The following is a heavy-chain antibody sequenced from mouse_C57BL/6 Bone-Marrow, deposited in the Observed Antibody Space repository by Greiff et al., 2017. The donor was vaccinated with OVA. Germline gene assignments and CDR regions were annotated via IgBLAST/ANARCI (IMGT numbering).Heavy chain of an antibody. CDR3: ASWLLPSYAMDY. Sequence: EVQLQQSGPELVKPGASVKMSCKASGYTFTDYNMHWVKQSHGKSLEWIGYINPNNGGTSYNQKFKGKATLTVNKSSSTAYMELRSLTSEDSAVYYCASWLLPSYAMDYWGQGTSVTVSS. J-gene: IGHJ4*01. CDR1: GYTFTDYN. D-gene: IGHD2-3*01. V-gene: IGHV1-22*01. CDR2: INPNNGGT.